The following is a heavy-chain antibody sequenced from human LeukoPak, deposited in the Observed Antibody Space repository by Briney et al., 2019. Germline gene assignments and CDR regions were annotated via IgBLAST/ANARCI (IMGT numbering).Heavy chain of an antibody. D-gene: IGHD3-10*01. V-gene: IGHV3-43*02. CDR2: ISGDGGTT. Sequence: GGSLRLSCAASGFTFNDFAMHWVRQAPGKGLEWVSLISGDGGTTYYADSVKGRFTISRDNSKNSLYLQINRLRPEDTAFYYCAKNYYGSATYYKPFDSWGLGTLVTVSS. CDR3: AKNYYGSATYYKPFDS. J-gene: IGHJ4*02. CDR1: GFTFNDFA.